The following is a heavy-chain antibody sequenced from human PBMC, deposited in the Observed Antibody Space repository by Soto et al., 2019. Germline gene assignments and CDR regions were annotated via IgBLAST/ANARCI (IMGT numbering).Heavy chain of an antibody. CDR3: TRPPPYYYDSSGYQDY. D-gene: IGHD3-22*01. V-gene: IGHV3-73*02. Sequence: EVQLVESGGGLVQPGGSLKLSCAASGFTFSGSAMHWVRQASGKGLEWVGRIRSKANCYATAYAASVKGRFTISRDDSKNTAYLQMNSLKTEDTAVYYCTRPPPYYYDSSGYQDYWGQGTLVTVSS. CDR1: GFTFSGSA. J-gene: IGHJ4*02. CDR2: IRSKANCYAT.